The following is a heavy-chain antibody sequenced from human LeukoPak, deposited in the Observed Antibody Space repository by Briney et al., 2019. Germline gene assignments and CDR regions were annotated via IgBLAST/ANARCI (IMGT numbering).Heavy chain of an antibody. CDR1: GFTFSSYA. CDR3: ARDRQSGFDY. Sequence: PGGSLRLSCAASGFTFSSYAMSWVRQAPGKGLEWVSAISGSGGSTYYADSVKGRFTISRDNSKNSLYLQMNSLRAEDTAVYYCARDRQSGFDYWGQGTLVTVSS. D-gene: IGHD1-26*01. CDR2: ISGSGGST. J-gene: IGHJ4*02. V-gene: IGHV3-23*01.